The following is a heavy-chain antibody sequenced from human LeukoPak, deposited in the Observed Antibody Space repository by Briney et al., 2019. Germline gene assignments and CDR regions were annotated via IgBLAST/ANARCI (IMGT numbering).Heavy chain of an antibody. CDR1: GFTFSSYG. Sequence: PGGSLRLSRAASGFTFSSYGMHWVRQAPGKGLEWVAVIWYDGSNKYYADSVKGRFTISRDNSKNTLYLQMNSLRAEDTAVYYCARGHSSSYYYGMDVWGQGTTVTVSS. V-gene: IGHV3-33*01. CDR3: ARGHSSSYYYGMDV. D-gene: IGHD2-21*01. J-gene: IGHJ6*02. CDR2: IWYDGSNK.